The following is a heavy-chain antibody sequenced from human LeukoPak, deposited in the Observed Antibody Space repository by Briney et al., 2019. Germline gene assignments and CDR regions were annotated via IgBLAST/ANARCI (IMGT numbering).Heavy chain of an antibody. D-gene: IGHD3-3*01. CDR2: ISYDGSNK. CDR1: GFTFSSYW. Sequence: GGSLRLSCAASGFTFSSYWMSWVRQAPGKGLEWVAVISYDGSNKYYADSVKGRFTISRDNSKNTLYLQMNSLRAEDTAVYYCARDYDFWSGHDAFDIWGQGTMVTVSS. V-gene: IGHV3-30-3*01. J-gene: IGHJ3*02. CDR3: ARDYDFWSGHDAFDI.